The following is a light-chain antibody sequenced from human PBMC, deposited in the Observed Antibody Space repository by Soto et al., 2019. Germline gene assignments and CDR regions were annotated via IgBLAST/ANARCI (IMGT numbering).Light chain of an antibody. J-gene: IGLJ2*01. CDR3: QVWDSSSDVV. CDR2: YDS. Sequence: SYELTQPPSVSVAPGETARITCGGNNIGSKSVHWYQQKPGQAPVLVIYYDSDRPSGIPERFSGSNSGNTATLTISRVEAGDEADYYCQVWDSSSDVVFGGGTKLTVL. V-gene: IGLV3-21*04. CDR1: NIGSKS.